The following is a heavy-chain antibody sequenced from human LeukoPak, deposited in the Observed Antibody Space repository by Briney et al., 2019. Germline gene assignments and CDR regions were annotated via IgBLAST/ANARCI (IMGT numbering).Heavy chain of an antibody. V-gene: IGHV1-3*01. Sequence: GASVKVSCKASGYTFTSYAMHWVHQAPGQRLEWMGWINAGNGNTKYSQKFQGRVTITRDTSASTAYMELSSLRSEDTAVYYCARDHVRGSGPIGYWGQGTLVTVSS. CDR3: ARDHVRGSGPIGY. J-gene: IGHJ4*02. CDR1: GYTFTSYA. CDR2: INAGNGNT. D-gene: IGHD3-10*02.